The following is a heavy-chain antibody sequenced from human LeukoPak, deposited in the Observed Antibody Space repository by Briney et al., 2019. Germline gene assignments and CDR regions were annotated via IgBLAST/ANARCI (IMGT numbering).Heavy chain of an antibody. Sequence: PSETLSLTCAVYIDSFTNSYWNWIRQPPGKGLEWIGEINHSGSTNYNPSLKSRVTISVDTSKNQFSLKLSSVTAADTAVYYCARRSVRGVIRYWGQGTLVTVSS. CDR2: INHSGST. V-gene: IGHV4-34*01. CDR3: ARRSVRGVIRY. J-gene: IGHJ4*02. CDR1: IDSFTNSY. D-gene: IGHD3-10*01.